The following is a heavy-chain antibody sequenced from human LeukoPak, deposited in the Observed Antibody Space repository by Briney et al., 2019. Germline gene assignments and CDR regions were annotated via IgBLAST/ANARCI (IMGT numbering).Heavy chain of an antibody. D-gene: IGHD4-17*01. CDR2: IIPILDIA. CDR1: GGTFSSYA. J-gene: IGHJ6*02. V-gene: IGHV1-69*04. CDR3: ARDLLGDYGDYEVYYYGMDV. Sequence: SVKVSCKASGGTFSSYAISWVRQAPGQGLEWMGRIIPILDIANYAQKFQGRVTITADKSTSTAYMELSSLRSEDTAVYYCARDLLGDYGDYEVYYYGMDVWGQGTTVTVSS.